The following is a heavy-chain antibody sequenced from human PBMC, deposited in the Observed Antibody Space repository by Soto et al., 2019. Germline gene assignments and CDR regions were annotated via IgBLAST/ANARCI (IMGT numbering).Heavy chain of an antibody. V-gene: IGHV4-34*01. J-gene: IGHJ4*02. CDR1: GGSFSGYY. CDR3: ARLPYYGDYAYFDF. D-gene: IGHD4-17*01. Sequence: SETLSLTCAVYGGSFSGYYWSWIRQPPGKGLEWIGEINHSGSTNYNPSLTSRVTISVDTSKNQFFLKVNSVTAADTAVYYCARLPYYGDYAYFDFWGQGTLVTVSS. CDR2: INHSGST.